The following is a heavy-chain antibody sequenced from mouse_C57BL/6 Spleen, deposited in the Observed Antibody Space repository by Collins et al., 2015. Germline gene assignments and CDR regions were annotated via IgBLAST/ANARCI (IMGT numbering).Heavy chain of an antibody. CDR2: IYPGDGDT. D-gene: IGHD2-3*01. CDR1: GYAFSSYW. CDR3: VRIYDGYYYFDY. J-gene: IGHJ2*01. V-gene: IGHV1-80*01. Sequence: QVQLQQSGAELVKPGASVKISCKASGYAFSSYWMNWVKQRPGKGLEWIGQIYPGDGDTNYNGKFKDKAILTADKSSSTAYMQLSSLTSEDSAVYFCVRIYDGYYYFDYWGQGTTLTVSS.